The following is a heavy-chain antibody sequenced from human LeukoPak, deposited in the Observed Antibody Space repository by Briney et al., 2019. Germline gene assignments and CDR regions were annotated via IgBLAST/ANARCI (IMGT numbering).Heavy chain of an antibody. CDR3: AKDAIQLWLREYYFDY. J-gene: IGHJ4*02. D-gene: IGHD5-18*01. CDR2: ISGDGGST. CDR1: GFTFDDYA. V-gene: IGHV3-43*02. Sequence: GGSLRLSCAASGFTFDDYAMHWVRQAPGKGLEWVSFISGDGGSTYYADSVKGRFTISRDNSKNSLYLQMNSLRTEDTALYYYAKDAIQLWLREYYFDYWGQGTLVTVSS.